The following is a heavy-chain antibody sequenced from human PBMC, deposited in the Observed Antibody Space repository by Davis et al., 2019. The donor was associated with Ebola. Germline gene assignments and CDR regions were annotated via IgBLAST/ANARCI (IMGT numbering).Heavy chain of an antibody. Sequence: ASVKVSCKASGYTFNIYHVHWVRQAPGQGLEWMGIINPSGDSTSYAQTFQGSLNVTRDTSTSTVYMELTSLTSDDTAVYYCAGDYGGQVNWFDPWGQGTLVTVSS. CDR2: INPSGDST. D-gene: IGHD4-23*01. CDR3: AGDYGGQVNWFDP. CDR1: GYTFNIYH. J-gene: IGHJ5*02. V-gene: IGHV1-46*02.